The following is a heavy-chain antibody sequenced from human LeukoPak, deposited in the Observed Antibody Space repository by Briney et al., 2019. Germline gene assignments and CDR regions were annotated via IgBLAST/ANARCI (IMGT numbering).Heavy chain of an antibody. D-gene: IGHD3-16*01. CDR3: ARGGRNDYVSNAEYFQH. V-gene: IGHV1-46*01. CDR1: GYTFTSYY. J-gene: IGHJ1*01. CDR2: INPGGGST. Sequence: ASVKVSCKASGYTFTSYYMHWVRQAPGQGLEWMGIINPGGGSTSYAQKFQGRVTMTRDMSTSTVYMELSSLRSEDTAVYYCARGGRNDYVSNAEYFQHWGQGTLVTVSS.